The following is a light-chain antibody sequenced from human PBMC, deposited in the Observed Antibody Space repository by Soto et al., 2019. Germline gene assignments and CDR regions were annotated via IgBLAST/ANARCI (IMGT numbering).Light chain of an antibody. J-gene: IGKJ2*01. Sequence: EIVMTQSPATLSVSPGERATLSCRASQSVSSNLAWYQQKPGQAPRLLIYGASTRATGIPARFSGSGSGTQFTLTISSLQSAEFAVYYCHQYNNWPPLYTFGQGTKLEIK. V-gene: IGKV3-15*01. CDR1: QSVSSN. CDR3: HQYNNWPPLYT. CDR2: GAS.